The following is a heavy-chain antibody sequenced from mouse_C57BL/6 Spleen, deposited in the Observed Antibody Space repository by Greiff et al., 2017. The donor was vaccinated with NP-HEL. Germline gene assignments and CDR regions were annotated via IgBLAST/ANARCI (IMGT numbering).Heavy chain of an antibody. V-gene: IGHV5-4*03. Sequence: EVKLMESGGGLVKPGGSLKLSCAASGFTFSSYAMSWVRQTPEKRLEWVATISDGGSYTYYPDNVKGRFTISRDNAKNNLYLQMSHLKSEDTAMYYCATYDYDGGVDYWGQGTTLTVSS. CDR1: GFTFSSYA. D-gene: IGHD2-4*01. CDR2: ISDGGSYT. CDR3: ATYDYDGGVDY. J-gene: IGHJ2*01.